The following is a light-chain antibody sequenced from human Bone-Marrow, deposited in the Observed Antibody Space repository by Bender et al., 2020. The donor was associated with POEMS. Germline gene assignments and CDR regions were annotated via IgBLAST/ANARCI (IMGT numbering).Light chain of an antibody. CDR2: GNT. V-gene: IGLV1-40*01. Sequence: QSVLTQPPSVSGAPGQRVIISCTGSSSNIGAGYDVHWYQQLPGTAPKLLIYGNTNRPSGVPDRFSVSKSGTSASLAITGLQAEDEADYYCQSYDSSLSGVVFGGGTKLTVL. CDR1: SSNIGAGYD. J-gene: IGLJ2*01. CDR3: QSYDSSLSGVV.